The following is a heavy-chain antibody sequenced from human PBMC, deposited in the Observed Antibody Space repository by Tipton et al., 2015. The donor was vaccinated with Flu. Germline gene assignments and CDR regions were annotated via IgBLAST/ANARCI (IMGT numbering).Heavy chain of an antibody. CDR3: ARGGGYAGSYYYGMDV. Sequence: GLVKSSQTLSLTCAISGDSVSSNSAAWNWIRQSPSRGLEWLGRTYYRSKWYNDYAVSVKSRITINPDTSKNQFSLQLNSVTPEDTAVYYCARGGGYAGSYYYGMDVWGQGTPVTVSS. J-gene: IGHJ6*02. CDR2: TYYRSKWYN. D-gene: IGHD5-12*01. V-gene: IGHV6-1*01. CDR1: GDSVSSNSAA.